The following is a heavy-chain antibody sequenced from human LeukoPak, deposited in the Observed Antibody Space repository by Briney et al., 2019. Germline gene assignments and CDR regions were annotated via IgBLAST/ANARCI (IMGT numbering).Heavy chain of an antibody. CDR2: ILPMFDTT. Sequence: GASVKVSCKTSGGTFSNYATSWVRQAPGQGLEWMGRILPMFDTTNYAQAFQGRVTISTDESTSTAYMELSSLKSDDTAVYYCARELDWGFDYWGQGTLVTVSS. D-gene: IGHD3-9*01. CDR1: GGTFSNYA. CDR3: ARELDWGFDY. J-gene: IGHJ4*02. V-gene: IGHV1-69*05.